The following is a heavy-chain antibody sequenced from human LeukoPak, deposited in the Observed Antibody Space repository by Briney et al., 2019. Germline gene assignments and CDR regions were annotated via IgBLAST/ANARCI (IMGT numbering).Heavy chain of an antibody. CDR2: MSGSSGHI. CDR3: ARDDQWLEL. D-gene: IGHD6-19*01. V-gene: IGHV3-21*01. CDR1: GFTFSSYR. Sequence: GGSLRLSCAASGFTFSSYRMAWVRQAPGKGLEWVSSMSGSSGHIYYADSLEGRFTISRDNAKNSLYLQMNSLRAEDTAVYYWARDDQWLELWGQGTLVTVSS. J-gene: IGHJ4*02.